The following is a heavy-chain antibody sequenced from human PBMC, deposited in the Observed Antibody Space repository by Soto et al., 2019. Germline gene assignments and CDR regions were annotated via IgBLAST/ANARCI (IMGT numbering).Heavy chain of an antibody. J-gene: IGHJ4*02. D-gene: IGHD3-10*01. CDR3: AHRAYFDSGKQFDY. Sequence: QITLKESGPPLVKPTQTLTLTCTFSGFSLSTSGVGVGWIRQPPGKALEWLAIIYWDDEKRYSPSLKTRLTVTKDTSKNQVVLTMTNVDPVDTATYYCAHRAYFDSGKQFDYWGQGTLVCVSS. CDR1: GFSLSTSGVG. V-gene: IGHV2-5*02. CDR2: IYWDDEK.